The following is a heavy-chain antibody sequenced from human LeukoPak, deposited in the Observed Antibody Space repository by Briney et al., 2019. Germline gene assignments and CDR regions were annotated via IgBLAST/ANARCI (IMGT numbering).Heavy chain of an antibody. CDR3: ARDRNWGVDY. CDR1: GYTFTSYY. D-gene: IGHD7-27*01. J-gene: IGHJ4*02. Sequence: ASVKVSCKASGYTFTSYYMHWVRQAPGQGLEWMGIINPSGGSTSYAQKFQGRVTMTRDTSISTAYMELSRLRSDDTAVYYCARDRNWGVDYWGQGTLVTVSS. CDR2: INPSGGST. V-gene: IGHV1-46*01.